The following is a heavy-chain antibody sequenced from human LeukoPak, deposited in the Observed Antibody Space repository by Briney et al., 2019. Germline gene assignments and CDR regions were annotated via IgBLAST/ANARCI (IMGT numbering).Heavy chain of an antibody. V-gene: IGHV4-34*01. D-gene: IGHD1-1*01. J-gene: IGHJ6*04. CDR3: ARGRRNYYYYYGMDV. Sequence: SETLSLTCAVYGGSFSGYYWSWIRQPPGKGLEWIGEINHSGSTNYNPSLKSRVTISVDTSKNQFALKLSSVTAADTAVYYCARGRRNYYYYYGMDVWGKGTTATVSS. CDR2: INHSGST. CDR1: GGSFSGYY.